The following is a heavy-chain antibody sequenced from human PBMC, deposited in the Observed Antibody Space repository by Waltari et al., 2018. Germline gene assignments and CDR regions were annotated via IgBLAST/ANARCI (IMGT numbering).Heavy chain of an antibody. Sequence: EVQLLEAGGGLVQPGGSLRIFCAALGFTFRSDAMSWVRQAPGKGLEWVSAITGDGGGTFYSHSAKGRFTISRDNSKNTLYLELNSLRSEDTAMYYCAREGSGAGPTQFDYWGQGGLVTVSS. V-gene: IGHV3-23*01. J-gene: IGHJ4*02. D-gene: IGHD6-19*01. CDR2: ITGDGGGT. CDR1: GFTFRSDA. CDR3: AREGSGAGPTQFDY.